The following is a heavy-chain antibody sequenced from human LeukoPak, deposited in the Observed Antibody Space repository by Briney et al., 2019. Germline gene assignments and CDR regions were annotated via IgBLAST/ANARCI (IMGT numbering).Heavy chain of an antibody. J-gene: IGHJ5*02. Sequence: ASVKVSCKASGYTFTSYGISWVRQAPGQGLEWMGWISAYNGNTNYAQKLQGRVTMTTDTSTSTAYMELRSLRSDDTAVYYCARVGPYCTNSVCHNWFDPWGQGTLVTVSS. CDR1: GYTFTSYG. CDR3: ARVGPYCTNSVCHNWFDP. CDR2: ISAYNGNT. D-gene: IGHD2-8*01. V-gene: IGHV1-18*01.